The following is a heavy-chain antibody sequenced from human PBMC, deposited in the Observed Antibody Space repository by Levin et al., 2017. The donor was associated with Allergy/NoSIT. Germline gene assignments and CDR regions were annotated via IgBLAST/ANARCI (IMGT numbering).Heavy chain of an antibody. CDR3: ARDRSGNYGWADY. J-gene: IGHJ4*02. CDR2: ITSSSTYI. CDR1: GFTFSSNT. Sequence: KSGESLKISCAASGFTFSSNTMNWVRQAPGKGLEWVSSITSSSTYIYYADSVKGRFTISRDNAKNSLYLQMNSLRAEDTAVYYCARDRSGNYGWADYWGQGTLVTVSS. D-gene: IGHD1-26*01. V-gene: IGHV3-21*01.